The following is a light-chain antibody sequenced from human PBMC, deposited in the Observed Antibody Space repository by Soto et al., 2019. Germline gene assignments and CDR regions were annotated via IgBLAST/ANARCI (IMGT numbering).Light chain of an antibody. CDR2: GAS. J-gene: IGKJ1*01. CDR1: QSVSSY. V-gene: IGKV3-15*01. Sequence: IVMTQSPSTLSVSQGERATLSCRASQSVSSYLAWYQQKPGQAPRLLIYGASTRATGIPARFSGSGSGTEFTLTISSLQSKDFAVYYCQQYNNWPTWTFGQGTKVDIK. CDR3: QQYNNWPTWT.